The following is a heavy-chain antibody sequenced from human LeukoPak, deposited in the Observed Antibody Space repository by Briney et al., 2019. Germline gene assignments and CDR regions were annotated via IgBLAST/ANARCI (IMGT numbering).Heavy chain of an antibody. CDR3: AKDQGYNSGWYGDYFDY. V-gene: IGHV3-23*01. CDR2: ISGSGGST. D-gene: IGHD6-19*01. J-gene: IGHJ4*02. Sequence: PGGSLRLSCAASGFTFSSYAMSWVRQAPGKGLEWVSAISGSGGSTYYADSVKGRFTISRDNSKNTLYLQMNSLRAEDTAVYYCAKDQGYNSGWYGDYFDYWGQGTLVTVSS. CDR1: GFTFSSYA.